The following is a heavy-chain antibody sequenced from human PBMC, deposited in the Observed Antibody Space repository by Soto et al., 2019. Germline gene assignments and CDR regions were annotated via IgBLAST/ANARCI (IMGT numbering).Heavy chain of an antibody. CDR3: ARSGGLDRAFTY. V-gene: IGHV1-69*12. CDR1: GGTFSSDS. J-gene: IGHJ4*02. CDR2: IIPMFDTP. Sequence: QVQLVQSGAEVKKPGSSVKVSCKASGGTFSSDSFSWVRQAPGQGLEWMGGIIPMFDTPIYAQKFQARVTITAAEATRTAYMQLSSLRSGDTAVYYCARSGGLDRAFTYWGQGSLVTVAS. D-gene: IGHD3-10*01.